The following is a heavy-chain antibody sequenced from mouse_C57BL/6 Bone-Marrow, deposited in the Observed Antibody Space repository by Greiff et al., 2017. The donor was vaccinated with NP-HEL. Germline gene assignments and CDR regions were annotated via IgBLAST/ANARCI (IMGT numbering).Heavy chain of an antibody. CDR1: GYAFTNYL. V-gene: IGHV1-54*01. D-gene: IGHD1-1*01. CDR2: INPGSGGT. J-gene: IGHJ1*03. CDR3: ARRGFYYYGSGYFDV. Sequence: VHLVESGAELVRPGTSVKVSCKASGYAFTNYLIEWVKQRPGQGLEWIGVINPGSGGTNYNEKFKGKATLTADKSSSTAYMQLSSLTSEDSAVYFCARRGFYYYGSGYFDVWGTGTTVTVSS.